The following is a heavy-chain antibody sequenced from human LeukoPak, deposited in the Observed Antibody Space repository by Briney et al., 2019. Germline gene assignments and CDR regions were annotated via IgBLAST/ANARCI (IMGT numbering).Heavy chain of an antibody. V-gene: IGHV3-7*01. Sequence: GGSLRLSCVASGFPFSSYWMTWVRQAPGKGLEWVANIKQDGSKKSYVDSVKGRFTISRDNAKNSLYLQMNSLRAEDTAIYYCARAQSASFPFDYWGQGTLVTVSS. D-gene: IGHD1-26*01. CDR2: IKQDGSKK. CDR1: GFPFSSYW. CDR3: ARAQSASFPFDY. J-gene: IGHJ4*02.